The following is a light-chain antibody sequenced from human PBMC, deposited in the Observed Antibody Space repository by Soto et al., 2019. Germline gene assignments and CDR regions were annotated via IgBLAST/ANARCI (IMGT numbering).Light chain of an antibody. CDR3: QQRSDGPLT. Sequence: EIVLTQSPATLSFSPGERATLSCRASQSVSSYLAWYQQKPGQAPRLLIYDASNRATGIPARFSGSGSGTDFTLTISSLEPEDFAVYYCQQRSDGPLTFGGGTKVEI. V-gene: IGKV3-11*01. J-gene: IGKJ4*01. CDR2: DAS. CDR1: QSVSSY.